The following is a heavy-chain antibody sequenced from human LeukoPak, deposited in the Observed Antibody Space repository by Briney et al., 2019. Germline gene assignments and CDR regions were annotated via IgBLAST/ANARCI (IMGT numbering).Heavy chain of an antibody. V-gene: IGHV3-74*01. CDR3: ARAVGATTYGNFEY. CDR2: INSDGSRT. Sequence: GRSLRLSCAASGFTFSNDWMHWVRQAPGKGLVWVSRINSDGSRTSYADSVKGRFTISRDNARNTLYVQLNSLRAEDTAVYYCARAVGATTYGNFEYWGQGTLVTVSS. J-gene: IGHJ4*02. D-gene: IGHD1-26*01. CDR1: GFTFSNDW.